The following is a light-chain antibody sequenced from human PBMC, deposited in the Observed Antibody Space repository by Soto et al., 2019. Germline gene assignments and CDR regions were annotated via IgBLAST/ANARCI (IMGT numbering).Light chain of an antibody. CDR1: SSDVGAYNY. CDR3: SSYASSGAVV. V-gene: IGLV2-14*01. Sequence: QSALPQPASVSGSPGQPITISCTGTSSDVGAYNYVSWYQLHPGKAPKLMIYEVNNRPSGVSHRFSGSKSGNTASLTFSGLQPEDEADYYCSSYASSGAVVFGGGTKGTVL. J-gene: IGLJ3*02. CDR2: EVN.